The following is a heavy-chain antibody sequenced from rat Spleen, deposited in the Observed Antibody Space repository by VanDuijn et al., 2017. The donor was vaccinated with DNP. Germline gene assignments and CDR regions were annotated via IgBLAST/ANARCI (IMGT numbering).Heavy chain of an antibody. D-gene: IGHD1-7*01. V-gene: IGHV3-1*01. J-gene: IGHJ2*01. CDR2: ISYSGNT. Sequence: EVQLQESGSGLVKPSQSLALTCSVTGYSITSNYRCWIRKFPGNKMEYIGHISYSGNTNYNPSLKSRISITRDTSKNHFFLHLNSVTTEDTATYYCARWTRYFDYWGQGVMVTVSS. CDR1: GYSITSNY. CDR3: ARWTRYFDY.